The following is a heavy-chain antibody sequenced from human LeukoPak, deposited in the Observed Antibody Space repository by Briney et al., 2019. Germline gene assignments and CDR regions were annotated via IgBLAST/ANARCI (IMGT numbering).Heavy chain of an antibody. D-gene: IGHD3-3*01. CDR1: GFTFSSYS. Sequence: GGSLRLSCAASGFTFSSYSMNWVRQAPGGGLEWGSSISSSSSYIYYADSVKGRFTISRDNAKNSLYLQMNSLRAEDTAVYYCARDPRGRYYDFWSGPPPPTYYFDYWGQGTLVTVSS. J-gene: IGHJ4*02. V-gene: IGHV3-21*01. CDR3: ARDPRGRYYDFWSGPPPPTYYFDY. CDR2: ISSSSSYI.